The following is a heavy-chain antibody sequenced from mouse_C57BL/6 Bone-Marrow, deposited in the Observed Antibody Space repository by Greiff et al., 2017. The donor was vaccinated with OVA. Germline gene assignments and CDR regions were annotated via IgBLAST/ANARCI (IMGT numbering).Heavy chain of an antibody. CDR1: GYTFTSYW. Sequence: EVKLMESGTVLARPGASVKMSCKTSGYTFTSYWMHWVKQRPGQGLEWIGAIYPGNGDTSYNQKFKGKAKLTAGTSARTAYMVLSSLTNEDSAVFYCTPTAVATGEDMDDWGQGTSVTVSS. J-gene: IGHJ4*01. CDR3: TPTAVATGEDMDD. V-gene: IGHV1-5*01. CDR2: IYPGNGDT. D-gene: IGHD1-1*01.